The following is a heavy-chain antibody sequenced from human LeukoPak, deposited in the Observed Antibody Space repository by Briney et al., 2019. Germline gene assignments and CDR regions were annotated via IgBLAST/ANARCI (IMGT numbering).Heavy chain of an antibody. CDR1: GGSFSGYY. D-gene: IGHD5-24*01. Sequence: SETLSLTCAVYGGSFSGYYWSWTRQPPGKGLEWIGEINHSGSTNYSPSLKSRVTISVDTSKNQFSLKLSSVTAADTAVYYCARDHKGGDGADAFDLWGHGTMVTVSS. CDR3: ARDHKGGDGADAFDL. CDR2: INHSGST. J-gene: IGHJ3*01. V-gene: IGHV4-34*01.